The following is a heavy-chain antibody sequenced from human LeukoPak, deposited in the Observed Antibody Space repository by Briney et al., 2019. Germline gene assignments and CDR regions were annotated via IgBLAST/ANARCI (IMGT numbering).Heavy chain of an antibody. Sequence: GGSLRLSCAASGITVSINDMSWVRQAPGKGLEWVSIIYSGGSTYYADSVKGRFTISRDNSKNTLYLQMNSLRAEDTAVYYCARGGFSCYFFDSCGKGNEGTVSS. CDR2: IYSGGST. J-gene: IGHJ4*02. CDR3: ARGGFSCYFFDS. V-gene: IGHV3-66*01. D-gene: IGHD2-15*01. CDR1: GITVSIND.